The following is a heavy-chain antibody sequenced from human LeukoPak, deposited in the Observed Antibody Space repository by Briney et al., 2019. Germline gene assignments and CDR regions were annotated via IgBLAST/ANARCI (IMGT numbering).Heavy chain of an antibody. CDR3: ARRALWFGELSGFDP. D-gene: IGHD3-10*01. CDR2: INPNSGGT. Sequence: ASVMVSCKASGYTFTGYYMHWVRQAPGQGLEWMGWINPNSGGTNYAQKFQGRVTMTRDTSISTAYMELSRLRSDDTAVYYCARRALWFGELSGFDPWGQGTLVTVSS. J-gene: IGHJ5*02. CDR1: GYTFTGYY. V-gene: IGHV1-2*02.